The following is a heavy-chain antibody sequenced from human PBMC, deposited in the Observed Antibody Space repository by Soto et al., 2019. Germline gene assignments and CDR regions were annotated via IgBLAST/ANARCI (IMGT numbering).Heavy chain of an antibody. D-gene: IGHD5-18*01. Sequence: GGSLRLSCAASGFTFGAFAMAWVRQRPGNGLEWVSSLSGGGGSTYYNNSVRGRFTISRDNSNSTLFLQMNNLRAEDTAVYFCEKTHRATTLVTRYWYFDLWGRGTLVTVSS. CDR1: GFTFGAFA. J-gene: IGHJ2*01. V-gene: IGHV3-23*01. CDR3: EKTHRATTLVTRYWYFDL. CDR2: LSGGGGST.